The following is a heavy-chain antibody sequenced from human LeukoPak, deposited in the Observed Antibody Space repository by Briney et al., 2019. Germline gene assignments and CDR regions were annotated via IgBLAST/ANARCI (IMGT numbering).Heavy chain of an antibody. CDR2: TYYSGST. J-gene: IGHJ3*02. Sequence: PSETLSLTCTVSGGSISSGGYYWSWIRQHPGKGLEWIGYTYYSGSTYYNPSLKSRVTISVDTSKNQFSLKLSSVTAADTAVYYCARVAHYDSSGSRPLDAFDIWGQGTMVTVSS. D-gene: IGHD3-22*01. CDR1: GGSISSGGYY. CDR3: ARVAHYDSSGSRPLDAFDI. V-gene: IGHV4-31*03.